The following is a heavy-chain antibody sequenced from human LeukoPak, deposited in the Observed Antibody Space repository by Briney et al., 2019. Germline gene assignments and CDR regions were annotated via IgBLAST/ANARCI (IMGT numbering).Heavy chain of an antibody. CDR2: ISSSGSTI. D-gene: IGHD1-26*01. V-gene: IGHV3-11*01. CDR1: GFTFSDYY. Sequence: GGSLRLSCAASGFTFSDYYMSWIRQAPGKGLEWVSYISSSGSTIYYADSVKGRFTISRDNAKNSLYLQMNSLRAEDTAVYYCARGSRSGSYYLTRDDAFDIWGQGTMVTVSS. CDR3: ARGSRSGSYYLTRDDAFDI. J-gene: IGHJ3*02.